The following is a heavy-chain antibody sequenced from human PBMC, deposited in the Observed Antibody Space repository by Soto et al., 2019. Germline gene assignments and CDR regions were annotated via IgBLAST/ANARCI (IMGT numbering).Heavy chain of an antibody. D-gene: IGHD5-18*01. CDR1: GFTVSSNH. Sequence: VQLVESGGGLIQPGGSLRLSCAASGFTVSSNHMTWIRQAPGRGPEWVSTIYHRGDTFYADSVTGRFAISRDNSKNMLYLQRNGMRPADTAVCYCATGVDAAKDGSWGQGTLVTVSS. V-gene: IGHV3-53*01. J-gene: IGHJ5*02. CDR2: IYHRGDT. CDR3: ATGVDAAKDGS.